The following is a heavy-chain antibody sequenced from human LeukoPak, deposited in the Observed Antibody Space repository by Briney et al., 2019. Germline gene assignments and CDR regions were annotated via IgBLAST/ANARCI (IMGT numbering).Heavy chain of an antibody. CDR1: GGTFSSYA. J-gene: IGHJ4*02. CDR3: ARGKHGDY. D-gene: IGHD2-21*01. V-gene: IGHV1-69*04. CDR2: IIPILGIA. Sequence: SVKVSCKASGGTFSSYAISWVRQAPGQGLEWMGRIIPILGIANYAQKFQGRVTMTTDTSTSTAYMELRSLRSDDTAVYYCARGKHGDYWGQGTLVTVSS.